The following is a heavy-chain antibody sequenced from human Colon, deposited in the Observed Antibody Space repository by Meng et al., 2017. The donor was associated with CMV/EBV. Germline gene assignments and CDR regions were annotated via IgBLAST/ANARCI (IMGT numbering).Heavy chain of an antibody. CDR3: VRSSSTWHTPPFDF. V-gene: IGHV3-74*01. CDR1: GFTFSTYW. CDR2: INTDGTTI. D-gene: IGHD2-2*01. Sequence: EVNLVESGGGLVQPGXSVRLPCAASGFTFSTYWMHWVRQPPGKGLVWVSRINTDGTTINYADSVKGRFTISRDNAENTLYLQMNSLSAEDTAAYYCVRSSSTWHTPPFDFWGQGALVTVSS. J-gene: IGHJ4*02.